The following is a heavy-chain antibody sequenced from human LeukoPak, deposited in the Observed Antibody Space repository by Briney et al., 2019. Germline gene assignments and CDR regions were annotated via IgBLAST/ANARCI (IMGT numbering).Heavy chain of an antibody. CDR2: FDPEDGET. V-gene: IGHV1-24*01. D-gene: IGHD1-26*01. CDR1: GYTLTELS. J-gene: IGHJ4*02. CDR3: ATDVPYPPIVGATYTGFDY. Sequence: ASVKVSCKVSGYTLTELSMHWVRQAPGKGLEWMGGFDPEDGETIYAQKFQGRVTMTEDTSTDTAYMELSSLRSEDTAVYYCATDVPYPPIVGATYTGFDYWGRGTLVTVSS.